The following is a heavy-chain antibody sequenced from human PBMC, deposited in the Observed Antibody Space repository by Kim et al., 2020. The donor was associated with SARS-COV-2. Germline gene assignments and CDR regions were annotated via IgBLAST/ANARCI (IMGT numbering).Heavy chain of an antibody. CDR2: VYPPDSHT. J-gene: IGHJ4*01. V-gene: IGHV5-51*01. Sequence: GESLKISCSASGYGFASFWIGWLRHLPGKGLELVGLVYPPDSHTRYGPSFEGHVTISADKSTETAFLQWRSLRASDTGIYYCARHPGDWGEDNDGFDFWG. CDR1: GYGFASFW. D-gene: IGHD7-27*01. CDR3: ARHPGDWGEDNDGFDF.